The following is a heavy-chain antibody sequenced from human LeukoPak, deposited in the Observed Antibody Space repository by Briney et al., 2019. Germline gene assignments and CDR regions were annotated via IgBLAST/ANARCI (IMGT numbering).Heavy chain of an antibody. D-gene: IGHD1-14*01. CDR1: GGSISSSSYY. V-gene: IGHV4-39*01. CDR3: ARRTGTTPPTFDY. Sequence: SETLSLTCTVSGGSISSSSYYWGWIRQPPGKGLEWIGSIYYSGSTYYNPSLKSRVTISVDTSKNQFSLKLSSMTAADTAVYYCARRTGTTPPTFDYWGQGTLVTVSS. CDR2: IYYSGST. J-gene: IGHJ4*02.